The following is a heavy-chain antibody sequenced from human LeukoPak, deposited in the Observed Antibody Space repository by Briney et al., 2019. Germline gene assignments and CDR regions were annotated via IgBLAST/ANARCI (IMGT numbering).Heavy chain of an antibody. CDR1: GGSISRYY. D-gene: IGHD3-3*01. J-gene: IGHJ4*02. V-gene: IGHV4-59*01. Sequence: SETLSLTCTVSGGSISRYYWSWIRQPPGTGLEWIGYIYYTGRADYNPSLKSRVSMSVDTSKSQFSLRVNSMTAADTAVYYCARGDFWSGAPTDWGQGTLVTVSS. CDR2: IYYTGRA. CDR3: ARGDFWSGAPTD.